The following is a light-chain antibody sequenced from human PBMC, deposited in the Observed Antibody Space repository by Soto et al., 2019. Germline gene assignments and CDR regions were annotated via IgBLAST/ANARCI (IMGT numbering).Light chain of an antibody. CDR3: SSYTSSSTLYV. CDR1: SSDVGDNNY. Sequence: QSALTQPASVSGSPGQSITISCTGTSSDVGDNNYVSWYHQHPGKAPNLMIYDVTHRPSGISYRFSGSKSGNTASLTISGLQAEDEADYYYSSYTSSSTLYVFGTGTKVTVL. CDR2: DVT. J-gene: IGLJ1*01. V-gene: IGLV2-14*01.